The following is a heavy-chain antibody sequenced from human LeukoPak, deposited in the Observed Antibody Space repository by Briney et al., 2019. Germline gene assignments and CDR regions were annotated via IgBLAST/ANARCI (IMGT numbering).Heavy chain of an antibody. CDR2: ISAYNGNT. CDR3: ARSGGYDFHFDY. V-gene: IGHV1-18*01. D-gene: IGHD5-12*01. CDR1: GYTCTSYG. J-gene: IGHJ4*02. Sequence: GASVKVSCKASGYTCTSYGISWVRQAPGQGLEWMGWISAYNGNTNYAQKLQGRVTMTTATSTRTAYMELRSLRSDDTAVYSCARSGGYDFHFDYWGQGTLVTVSS.